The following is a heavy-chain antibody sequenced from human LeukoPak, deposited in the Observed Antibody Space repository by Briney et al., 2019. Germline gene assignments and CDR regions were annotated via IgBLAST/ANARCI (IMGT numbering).Heavy chain of an antibody. Sequence: MTSETLSLTCTVSGGSINSATYYWTWIRQPAGKGLEWIGRIYTSGSTNYNPSLKSRVTISVDTSKNQFSLKLSSVTAADTAVYYCAKEAQSSSWPYYYYYMDVWGKGTTVTISS. D-gene: IGHD6-13*01. CDR1: GGSINSATYY. CDR3: AKEAQSSSWPYYYYYMDV. V-gene: IGHV4-61*02. J-gene: IGHJ6*03. CDR2: IYTSGST.